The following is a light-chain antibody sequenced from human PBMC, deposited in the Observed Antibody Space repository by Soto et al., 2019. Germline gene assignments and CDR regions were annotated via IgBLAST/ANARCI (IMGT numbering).Light chain of an antibody. Sequence: QSVLTQPASVSGSPGQSITISCTGSGSDIGAYNYVSWYQQHPGKAPKLLIHGVTRRPSGVSSRFSASKSAYTASLTISGLQDEEEVNYFCSSFTTSYFYVFGPGTKVTV. J-gene: IGLJ1*01. CDR3: SSFTTSYFYV. CDR1: GSDIGAYNY. V-gene: IGLV2-14*01. CDR2: GVT.